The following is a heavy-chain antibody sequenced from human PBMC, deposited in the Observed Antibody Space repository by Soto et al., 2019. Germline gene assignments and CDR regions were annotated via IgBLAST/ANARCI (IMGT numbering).Heavy chain of an antibody. Sequence: QVQLQESGPGLVKPSQTLSLTCTVSGASVSSGDYYWSCIRQPPGEGLEWTGYINSRGGSYYNPSLKGRLTISIATSKTPFSLKLNFVTVADTAIYYCVGTGTTDDYWGRGTLVTVSS. J-gene: IGHJ4*02. V-gene: IGHV4-30-4*01. CDR1: GASVSSGDYY. CDR3: VGTGTTDDY. CDR2: INSRGGS. D-gene: IGHD1-1*01.